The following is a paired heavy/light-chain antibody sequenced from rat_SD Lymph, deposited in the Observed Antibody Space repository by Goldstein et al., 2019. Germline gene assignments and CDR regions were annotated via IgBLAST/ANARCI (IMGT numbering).Light chain of an antibody. CDR3: QQHNEYPYT. CDR1: KSISKY. J-gene: IGKJ2-3*01. Sequence: DVQMTQSPSNLAASPGESVSINCKASKSISKYLAWYQQKPGKANKLLIYSGSTLQSGTPSRFSGSGSGTDFTLTIRNLEPEDFGLYYCQQHNEYPYTFGAGTKLELK. CDR2: SGS. V-gene: IGKV16S1*01.
Heavy chain of an antibody. CDR3: ARVYTTDYYYEYYFDY. CDR2: ISTGGGNT. J-gene: IGHJ2*01. Sequence: EVQLVESGGGLVQPGRSLKLSCAASGFTFSNYGMAWVCQAPTKGLEWVASISTGGGNTYYRDSVKGRFTISRDNAKNTLYLQMDSLRSEDTATYYCARVYTTDYYYEYYFDYWGQGVMVTVSS. V-gene: IGHV5S13*01. CDR1: GFTFSNYG. D-gene: IGHD1-6*01.